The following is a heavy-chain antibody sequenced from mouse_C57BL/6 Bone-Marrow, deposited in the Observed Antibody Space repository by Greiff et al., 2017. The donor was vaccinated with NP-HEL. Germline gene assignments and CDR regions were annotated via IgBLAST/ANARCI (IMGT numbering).Heavy chain of an antibody. CDR2: INPNNGGT. Sequence: EVQLQQSGPELVKPGASVKIPCKASGYTFTDYNMDWVKQSHGKSLEWIGDINPNNGGTIYNQKFKGKATLTVDKSSSTAYMELRSLTSEDTAVYYCARGTAQALAYWGQGTLVTVSA. V-gene: IGHV1-18*01. CDR1: GYTFTDYN. D-gene: IGHD3-2*02. CDR3: ARGTAQALAY. J-gene: IGHJ3*01.